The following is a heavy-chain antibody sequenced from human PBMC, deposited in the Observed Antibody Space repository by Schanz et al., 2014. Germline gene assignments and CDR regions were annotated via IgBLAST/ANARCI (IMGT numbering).Heavy chain of an antibody. V-gene: IGHV3-33*01. CDR3: ARDGDFDY. CDR1: GFTFSSYG. Sequence: QVQLVESGGGVVQPGRSLRLSCEASGFTFSSYGMHWVRQAPGKGLEWVAIIWYDGSNKYYADSVKGRFTISRDNSKNTLVLQMSSLRAEDSAGYYCARDGDFDYWGQGTLVTVSA. J-gene: IGHJ4*02. CDR2: IWYDGSNK.